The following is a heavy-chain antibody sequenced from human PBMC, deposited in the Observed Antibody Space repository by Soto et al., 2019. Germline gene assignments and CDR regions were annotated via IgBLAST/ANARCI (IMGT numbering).Heavy chain of an antibody. Sequence: GGSLRLSCTASGFTFGDYAMSWFRQAPGKGLEWVGFIRSKAYGGTTEYAASVKGRFTISRDDSKSIAYLQMNSLKTEDTAVYYCTRDAVTHASQKYYYYYYYMDVWGKGTTVTVSS. D-gene: IGHD4-4*01. CDR3: TRDAVTHASQKYYYYYYYMDV. J-gene: IGHJ6*03. CDR1: GFTFGDYA. V-gene: IGHV3-49*03. CDR2: IRSKAYGGTT.